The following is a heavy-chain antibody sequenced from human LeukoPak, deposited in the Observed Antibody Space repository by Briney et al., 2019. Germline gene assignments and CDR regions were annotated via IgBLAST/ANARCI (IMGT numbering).Heavy chain of an antibody. CDR1: GFTVSSYA. V-gene: IGHV3-64*01. CDR3: VRAQGRDFDGSPSGI. J-gene: IGHJ4*02. D-gene: IGHD3-9*01. Sequence: GGSLRLSCAASGFTVSSYAIHWVRQAPGKGPEYVSIISSDGGDTDYANSVKGRFTISRDNSKNTLYLQMGSLRPGDMAVYYCVRAQGRDFDGSPSGIWGQGTLVTVSS. CDR2: ISSDGGDT.